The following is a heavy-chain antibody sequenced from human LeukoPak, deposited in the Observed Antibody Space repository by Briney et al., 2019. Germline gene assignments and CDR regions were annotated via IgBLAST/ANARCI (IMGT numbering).Heavy chain of an antibody. CDR2: IFNSVTT. CDR1: GGSIRGYY. J-gene: IGHJ4*02. D-gene: IGHD3-10*01. CDR3: ARHGPADSRSYPLDY. Sequence: SETLSLTCTVSGGSIRGYYWSWIRQPPGKRLEWIAYIFNSVTTNYNPSLKSRLTISVDTSENQISLKLSSVTAADTAVYYCARHGPADSRSYPLDYWGQGTLVTVSS. V-gene: IGHV4-59*08.